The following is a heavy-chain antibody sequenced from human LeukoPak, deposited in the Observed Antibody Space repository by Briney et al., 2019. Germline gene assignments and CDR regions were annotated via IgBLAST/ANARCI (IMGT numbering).Heavy chain of an antibody. CDR3: ARGVEMVNWRDAFDI. D-gene: IGHD5-24*01. Sequence: ASVKVSCKASGYTFTSYYMHWVRQAPGQGLEWMGIINPSGGSTSYAQKFQGRVTMTRDTSTSTVYMELSSLRSEDTAVYYCARGVEMVNWRDAFDIWGQGTMATVSS. CDR1: GYTFTSYY. J-gene: IGHJ3*02. V-gene: IGHV1-46*01. CDR2: INPSGGST.